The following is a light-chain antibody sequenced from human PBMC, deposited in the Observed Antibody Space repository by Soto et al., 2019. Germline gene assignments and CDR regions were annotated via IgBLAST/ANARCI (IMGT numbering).Light chain of an antibody. CDR2: DVI. J-gene: IGLJ1*01. Sequence: QSALTQPASVSGSPGQSITISCTGTGSDVGGYNYVSWYQQHPGKAPNLMIYDVINRPSGVSNRFSGSKSGNTASLTISGLQAEDEADYYCSSYTSSSTRVFGTGTKLTVL. V-gene: IGLV2-14*01. CDR1: GSDVGGYNY. CDR3: SSYTSSSTRV.